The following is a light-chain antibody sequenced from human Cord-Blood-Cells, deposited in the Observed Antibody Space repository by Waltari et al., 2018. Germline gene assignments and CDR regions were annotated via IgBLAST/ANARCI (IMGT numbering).Light chain of an antibody. CDR1: QSISSW. Sequence: DIQMPQSPSTLSASVGDRVTITCRASQSISSWLVWYQQKPGKAPKLLIYKASSLESGVPSRFSGSGSGTEFTLTISSLQPDDFATYYCQQYNSYPWTFGQGTKVEIK. J-gene: IGKJ1*01. V-gene: IGKV1-5*03. CDR3: QQYNSYPWT. CDR2: KAS.